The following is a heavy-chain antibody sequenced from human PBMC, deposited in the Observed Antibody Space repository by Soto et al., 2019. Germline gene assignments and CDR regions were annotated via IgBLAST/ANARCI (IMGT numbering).Heavy chain of an antibody. CDR2: ISYDGSTK. Sequence: QVQLVESGGGVVQPGRSLRLSCAAPGFTFSNYFMYWVRQAPGKGLEWVAVISYDGSTKNYADSVKGRFSISRDNSKNTLYLQMNSLRAEDTALYYCARGDSYYAMDVWGQGTTVTVSS. CDR3: ARGDSYYAMDV. V-gene: IGHV3-30-3*01. CDR1: GFTFSNYF. J-gene: IGHJ6*02.